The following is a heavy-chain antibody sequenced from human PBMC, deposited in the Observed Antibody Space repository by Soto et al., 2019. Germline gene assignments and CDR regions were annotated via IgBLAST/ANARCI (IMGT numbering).Heavy chain of an antibody. CDR1: GFTFSSYE. D-gene: IGHD1-26*01. CDR2: ITGSGNTI. CDR3: ARGGSYFDY. Sequence: GGSLRLSCAASGFTFSSYEMNWVRQAPGKGLEWVSYITGSGNTIYYADSVKGRFTISRDNAKNSMYLQMNSLRAEDTAVYYCARGGSYFDYWGQGTLVTVSS. V-gene: IGHV3-48*03. J-gene: IGHJ4*02.